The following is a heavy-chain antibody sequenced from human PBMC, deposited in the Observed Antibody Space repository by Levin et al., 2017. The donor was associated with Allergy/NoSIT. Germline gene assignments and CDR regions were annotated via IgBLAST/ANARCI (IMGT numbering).Heavy chain of an antibody. CDR3: VRAQGAYTYGYEY. CDR1: GLTFSTYH. CDR2: INSRSITM. Sequence: SCVASGLTFSTYHMNWVRQAPGKGLEWVSYINSRSITMYYADPVKGRFTISKDIGKNSLYLQINSLRAEDTAMYYCVRAQGAYTYGYEYWGQGTLVTVSS. J-gene: IGHJ4*02. D-gene: IGHD5-18*01. V-gene: IGHV3-48*01.